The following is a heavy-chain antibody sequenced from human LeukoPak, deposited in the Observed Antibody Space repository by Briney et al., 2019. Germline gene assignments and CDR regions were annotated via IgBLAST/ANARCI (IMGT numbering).Heavy chain of an antibody. CDR3: ARETSQKGAHYMDV. Sequence: SQTLSLTCTVSGGSISSGSYYWSWIRQPPGKGLEWIGSIYYSGSTNYNPSLKSRVTISVDTSKNQFSLKLSSVTAADTAVYYCARETSQKGAHYMDVWGKGTTVTTSS. D-gene: IGHD3-16*01. V-gene: IGHV4-61*01. CDR2: IYYSGST. CDR1: GGSISSGSYY. J-gene: IGHJ6*03.